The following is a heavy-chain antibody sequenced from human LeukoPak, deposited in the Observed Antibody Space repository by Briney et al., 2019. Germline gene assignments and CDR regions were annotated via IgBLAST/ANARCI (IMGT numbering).Heavy chain of an antibody. D-gene: IGHD3-16*01. J-gene: IGHJ4*02. V-gene: IGHV3-7*03. CDR3: ARGRGLDY. CDR1: GFTFSYW. Sequence: GGSLRLSCTASGFTFSYWMTWVRQAPGMGLEWVANIKDDGEKYYVDSVRGRFTISRDNARNSLYLQMNSLSVDDTAVYYCARGRGLDYWGQGTLVTVSS. CDR2: IKDDGEK.